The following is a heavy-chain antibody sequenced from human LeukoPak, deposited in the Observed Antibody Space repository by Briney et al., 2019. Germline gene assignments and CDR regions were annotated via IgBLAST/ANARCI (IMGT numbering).Heavy chain of an antibody. V-gene: IGHV3-11*05. D-gene: IGHD2-2*01. CDR1: GFTFCAYY. CDR3: ARVDSNSWFGY. CDR2: ISTTSHNT. Sequence: GGSLRLSCAASGFTFCAYYMSWIRQAPGKGVECLADISTTSHNTNNADSVKGRFTISRDNAKNSLYLQMNSLRVEDTAVYYCARVDSNSWFGYWGQGTLVTVSS. J-gene: IGHJ4*02.